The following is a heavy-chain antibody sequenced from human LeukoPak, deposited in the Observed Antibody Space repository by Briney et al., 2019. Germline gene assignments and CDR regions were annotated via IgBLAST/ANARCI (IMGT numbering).Heavy chain of an antibody. J-gene: IGHJ4*02. CDR2: IYYSGST. Sequence: PSETLSLTCTVSGGSISSYSWSWIRQPPGKGLEWIGYIYYSGSTNYNPSLKSRLTISVDTSKNQFSLKLSSVTAADTAVYYCASLGTYYYDSSGYSPGDYWGQGTLVTVSS. V-gene: IGHV4-59*12. CDR1: GGSISSYS. D-gene: IGHD3-22*01. CDR3: ASLGTYYYDSSGYSPGDY.